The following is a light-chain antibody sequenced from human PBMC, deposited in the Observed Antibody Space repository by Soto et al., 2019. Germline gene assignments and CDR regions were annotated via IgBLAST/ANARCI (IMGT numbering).Light chain of an antibody. J-gene: IGKJ2*01. CDR3: QQLKTYPYT. Sequence: IQLTQSPSSLSASVGDRVTRTCRAGQAINKWLAWFQQTPGKAPKVLVYSASTLHSGVPSRFSGSGSGTDFALNISSLQPEDFATYYCQQLKTYPYTFGQGTRLEI. CDR1: QAINKW. CDR2: SAS. V-gene: IGKV1-9*01.